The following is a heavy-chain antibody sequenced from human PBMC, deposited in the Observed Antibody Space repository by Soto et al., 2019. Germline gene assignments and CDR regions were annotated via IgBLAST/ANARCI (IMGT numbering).Heavy chain of an antibody. V-gene: IGHV4-31*03. J-gene: IGHJ5*02. Sequence: QVQLQESGPGLVKPSQTLSLTCTVSGGSISSCGYYWSWSRQHPGKGLEWIGYLYYSGSTYYNPSHKRRVTISVDTSKNQCSLKLSSVTASDTAAYYCARSVTPWGQGTLVTVSS. D-gene: IGHD3-10*01. CDR2: LYYSGST. CDR3: ARSVTP. CDR1: GGSISSCGYY.